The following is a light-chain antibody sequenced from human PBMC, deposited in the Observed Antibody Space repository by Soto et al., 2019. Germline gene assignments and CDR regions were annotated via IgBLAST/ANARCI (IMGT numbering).Light chain of an antibody. J-gene: IGLJ1*01. CDR2: DVS. V-gene: IGLV2-14*03. CDR1: SSDVGGYNY. CDR3: CSYTSSSTPWV. Sequence: SALTQPACGAGAPGQAITISCTGTSSDVGGYNYVSWYQQHPGKAPKLMIYDVSDRPSGVSNRFSASKSGNTASLTISGLQAEDEADYYCCSYTSSSTPWVFGTGTKVTVL.